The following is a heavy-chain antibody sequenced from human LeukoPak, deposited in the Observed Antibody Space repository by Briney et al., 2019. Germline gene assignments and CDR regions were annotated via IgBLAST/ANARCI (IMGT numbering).Heavy chain of an antibody. V-gene: IGHV3-30*02. CDR1: GFTFSSYG. Sequence: GGSLRLSCAASGFTFSSYGMHWVRQAPGKGLEWVAFIRYDGSNKYYADSVKGRFTISRDNSKNTLYLQMNSLRAEDTAVYYCARGPDYYGSGSTYYFDYWGQGTLVTVSS. CDR2: IRYDGSNK. D-gene: IGHD3-10*01. J-gene: IGHJ4*02. CDR3: ARGPDYYGSGSTYYFDY.